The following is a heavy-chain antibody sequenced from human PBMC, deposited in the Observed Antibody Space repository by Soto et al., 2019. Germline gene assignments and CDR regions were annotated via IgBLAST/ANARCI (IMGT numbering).Heavy chain of an antibody. Sequence: EVQLVETGGGLIQPGGSLRLSCAASGLTVSSNYMNWVRQAPGKGLEWVSVLYSGGSTHYAGSVKGRFIISRDNSKNTLYLQMNSLRVEDAAVYYCATDRPGDEGDGVDIWGHGTMVTVSS. CDR2: LYSGGST. D-gene: IGHD3-10*01. J-gene: IGHJ3*02. CDR1: GLTVSSNY. CDR3: ATDRPGDEGDGVDI. V-gene: IGHV3-53*02.